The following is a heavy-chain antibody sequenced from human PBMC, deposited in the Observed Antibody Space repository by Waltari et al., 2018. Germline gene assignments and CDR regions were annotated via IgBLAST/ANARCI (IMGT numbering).Heavy chain of an antibody. V-gene: IGHV3-30*02. D-gene: IGHD3-10*01. CDR1: GFTFSSYG. Sequence: QVQLVESGGGVVQPGGSLRLSCAASGFTFSSYGMHWVRQAPGKGLEWVAFIRYDGSNKYYADSVKGRFTISRDNSKNTLYLQMNSLRAEDTAVYYCAKDYLYGSGSYWGYFDYWGQGTLVTVSS. J-gene: IGHJ4*02. CDR3: AKDYLYGSGSYWGYFDY. CDR2: IRYDGSNK.